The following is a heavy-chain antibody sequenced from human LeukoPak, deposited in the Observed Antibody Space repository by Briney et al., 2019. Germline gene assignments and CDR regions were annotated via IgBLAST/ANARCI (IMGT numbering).Heavy chain of an antibody. CDR2: INLDGSQK. Sequence: PGGSLRLSCAAYGLTVVNYWMSWVRQPPGKGLEWVANINLDGSQKYYVDSLKGRFTISRDNAKNSLYLQMDSLRVEDTAVYYCAREGSPFYYCYMDVWGKGTTVTVSS. CDR1: GLTVVNYW. J-gene: IGHJ6*03. CDR3: AREGSPFYYCYMDV. V-gene: IGHV3-7*03. D-gene: IGHD2-15*01.